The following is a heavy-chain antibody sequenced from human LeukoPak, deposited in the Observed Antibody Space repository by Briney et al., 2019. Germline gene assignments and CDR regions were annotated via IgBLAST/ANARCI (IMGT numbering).Heavy chain of an antibody. Sequence: PSQTLSLTCTVSGGSISSGDYYWSWIRQPPGKGLEWIGYIYYSGSTYYNPSLKSRVTISVDTSKNQFSLKLSSVTAADTAVYYCARVRDYGGTFDCWGQGTLVTVSS. J-gene: IGHJ4*02. D-gene: IGHD4-23*01. CDR2: IYYSGST. V-gene: IGHV4-30-4*08. CDR1: GGSISSGDYY. CDR3: ARVRDYGGTFDC.